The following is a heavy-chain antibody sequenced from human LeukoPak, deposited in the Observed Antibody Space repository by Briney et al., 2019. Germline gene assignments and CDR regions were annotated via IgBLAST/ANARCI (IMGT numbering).Heavy chain of an antibody. Sequence: ASVKVSCKASGYTFTDYYMHWVRQAPGQGLEWMGWINPKSRATNYAQNFQGRVTLTRDTSISTAYMELSSLRSDDTAAYYCARGVDTAVIPYYYYYMDVWGIGTTVTVSS. D-gene: IGHD5-18*01. CDR3: ARGVDTAVIPYYYYYMDV. V-gene: IGHV1-2*02. J-gene: IGHJ6*03. CDR2: INPKSRAT. CDR1: GYTFTDYY.